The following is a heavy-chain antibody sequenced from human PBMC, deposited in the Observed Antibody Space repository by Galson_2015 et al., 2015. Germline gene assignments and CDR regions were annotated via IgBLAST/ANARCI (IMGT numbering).Heavy chain of an antibody. J-gene: IGHJ4*02. Sequence: SLRLSCAASGFTFSNAWMSWVRQAPGKGLEWVGRIKSKTDGGTTDYAAPVKGRFTIPRDDSKNTLYLQMNSLKTEDTAVYYCTTPGIAVAGTFDYWGQGTLVTVSS. CDR1: GFTFSNAW. CDR3: TTPGIAVAGTFDY. D-gene: IGHD6-19*01. V-gene: IGHV3-15*01. CDR2: IKSKTDGGTT.